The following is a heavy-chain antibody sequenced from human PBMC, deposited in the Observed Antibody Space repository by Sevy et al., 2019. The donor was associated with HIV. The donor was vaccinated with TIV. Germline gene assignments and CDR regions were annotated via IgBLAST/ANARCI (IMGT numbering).Heavy chain of an antibody. CDR1: GGSISSSSYY. CDR3: ARQGITFGGVIVNFDY. Sequence: SETLSLTCTVSGGSISSSSYYWGWIRQPPGKGLEWIGTIYYSGSTYYNPSLKSRVTISVDKSKNQFSLKLGFVTAADTAVYYCARQGITFGGVIVNFDYWGQGTLVTVSS. V-gene: IGHV4-39*01. D-gene: IGHD3-16*02. CDR2: IYYSGST. J-gene: IGHJ4*02.